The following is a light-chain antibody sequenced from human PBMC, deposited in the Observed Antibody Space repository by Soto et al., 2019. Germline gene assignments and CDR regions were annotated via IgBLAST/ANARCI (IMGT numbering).Light chain of an antibody. Sequence: DIHMTQSPSTVSASVVDIVTITFLASQSISIWLAWYQQKPGKAPKILIYKASSLESGVPSRFSGSGSGTEFTLTISSLQPDDFATYYCQQYSTYTPRTFGQGTKVDIK. V-gene: IGKV1-5*03. CDR1: QSISIW. CDR2: KAS. J-gene: IGKJ1*01. CDR3: QQYSTYTPRT.